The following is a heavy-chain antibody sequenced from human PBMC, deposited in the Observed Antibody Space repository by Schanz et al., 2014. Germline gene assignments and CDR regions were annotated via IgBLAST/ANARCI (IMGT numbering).Heavy chain of an antibody. D-gene: IGHD2-15*01. CDR2: ISGTGTKT. Sequence: DVQLVESGGGLAQPGGSLRLSSVASGFMFTKYAMNWVRQAPGKGLEWVSGISGTGTKTYYADSVKSRFTISRDNSKNTVFLQMSSLRADDTALYYCAKDIGGAVAAPVYDSWGQGTLVTVSS. V-gene: IGHV3-23*04. CDR3: AKDIGGAVAAPVYDS. CDR1: GFMFTKYA. J-gene: IGHJ4*02.